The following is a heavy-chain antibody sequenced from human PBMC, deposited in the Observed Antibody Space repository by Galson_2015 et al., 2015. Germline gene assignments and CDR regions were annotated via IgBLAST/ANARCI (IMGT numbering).Heavy chain of an antibody. CDR2: ISWNSGSI. CDR1: GFTFDDYA. Sequence: SLRLSCAASGFTFDDYAMHWVRQAPGKGLEWVSGISWNSGSIGYADSVKGRFTISRDNAKNSLYLQMNSLRAEDTALYYCAKGDYYYMDVWGKGTTVTVSS. V-gene: IGHV3-9*01. CDR3: AKGDYYYMDV. J-gene: IGHJ6*03.